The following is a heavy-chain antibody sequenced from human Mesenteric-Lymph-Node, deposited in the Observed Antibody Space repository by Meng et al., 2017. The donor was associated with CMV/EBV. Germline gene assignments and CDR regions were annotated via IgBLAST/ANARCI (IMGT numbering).Heavy chain of an antibody. CDR1: GGSFSSYY. CDR2: IYYSGST. D-gene: IGHD3-3*01. J-gene: IGHJ6*02. V-gene: IGHV4-59*01. Sequence: SETLSLTCAVYGGSFSSYYWSWIRQPPGKGLEWIGYIYYSGSTNYNPSLKSRVTISVDTSKNQFSLKLSSVTAADTAVYYCASTWDFWSGYYGYYGMDVWGQGTTVTVSS. CDR3: ASTWDFWSGYYGYYGMDV.